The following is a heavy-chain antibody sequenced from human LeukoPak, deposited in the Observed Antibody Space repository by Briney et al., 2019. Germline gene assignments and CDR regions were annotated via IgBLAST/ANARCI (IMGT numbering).Heavy chain of an antibody. D-gene: IGHD6-19*01. V-gene: IGHV4-39*01. CDR3: ARSVAYTSGWYIDY. J-gene: IGHJ4*02. Sequence: SETLSLTCTVSGGSLSRSGYYWGWIRQPPGKGLEWIGNFYCGGSTYYNPSLKSRVTISVDTSKNQFSLNLNSVTAADTAVYFCARSVAYTSGWYIDYWGQGTLVTVSS. CDR1: GGSLSRSGYY. CDR2: FYCGGST.